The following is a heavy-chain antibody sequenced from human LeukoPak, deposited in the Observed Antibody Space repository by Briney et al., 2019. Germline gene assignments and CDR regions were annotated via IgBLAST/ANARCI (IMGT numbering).Heavy chain of an antibody. J-gene: IGHJ6*02. Sequence: ASVKVSCKASGYTFTSYGISWVRQAPGQGLEWMGWISAYNGNTSYAQKLQGRVTMTTDTSTSTAYMELRSLRSDDTAVYYCATRPSMVPRGWDYDYYYGMDVWGQGTTVTVSS. D-gene: IGHD4/OR15-4a*01. CDR3: ATRPSMVPRGWDYDYYYGMDV. CDR2: ISAYNGNT. CDR1: GYTFTSYG. V-gene: IGHV1-18*01.